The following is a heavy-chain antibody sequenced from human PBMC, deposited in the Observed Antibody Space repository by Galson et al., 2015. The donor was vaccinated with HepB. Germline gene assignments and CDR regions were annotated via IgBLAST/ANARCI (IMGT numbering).Heavy chain of an antibody. Sequence: SVKVSCKASGYTFTGYYMHWVRQAPGQGLEWMGRINPNSGGTNYAQKFQGRVTMTGDTSISTAYMELSRLRSDDTVVYYCARGYYYDSSGYYLDYWGQGTLVTVSS. J-gene: IGHJ4*02. CDR3: ARGYYYDSSGYYLDY. CDR1: GYTFTGYY. CDR2: INPNSGGT. V-gene: IGHV1-2*05. D-gene: IGHD3-22*01.